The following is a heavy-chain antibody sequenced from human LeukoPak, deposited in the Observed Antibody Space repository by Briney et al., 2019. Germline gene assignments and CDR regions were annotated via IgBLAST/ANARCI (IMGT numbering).Heavy chain of an antibody. J-gene: IGHJ4*02. CDR2: ISDSGANI. D-gene: IGHD2-15*01. V-gene: IGHV3-23*01. CDR1: GFTFSSYA. Sequence: GGSLRLSCAASGFTFSSYAMSWVRRAPGKGLEWVSTISDSGANIYYADSVKGRFTISRDNSKNSLYLQMNSLRTEDTALYYCAKGDGGCVDYWGQGTLVTVSS. CDR3: AKGDGGCVDY.